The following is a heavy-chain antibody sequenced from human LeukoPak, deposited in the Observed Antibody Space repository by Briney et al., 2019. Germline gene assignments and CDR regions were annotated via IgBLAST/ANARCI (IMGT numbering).Heavy chain of an antibody. CDR1: GYSFSGYW. Sequence: GESLKISCKASGYSFSGYWIAWVRQMPGKGLEWMGIIFPGDSDTRYSPSFQGQATISADKATSTVYLRWRTLRASDSAMYYCARQPGSGAWGQGTLVTVSS. J-gene: IGHJ5*02. V-gene: IGHV5-51*01. CDR3: ARQPGSGA. D-gene: IGHD1-14*01. CDR2: IFPGDSDT.